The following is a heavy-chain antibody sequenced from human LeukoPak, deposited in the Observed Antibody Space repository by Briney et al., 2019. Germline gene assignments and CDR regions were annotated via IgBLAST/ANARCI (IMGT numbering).Heavy chain of an antibody. CDR1: GFTFSSYA. J-gene: IGHJ4*02. Sequence: GGSLRLSCAASGFTFSSYAMSWVRQAPGKGLEWVSAIGGSGGSTYDADSVKGRFTISRDNSKNTLYLQMNSLRAEDTAVYYCAKHKEKYGDSCLDDYWGQGTLVTVSS. D-gene: IGHD4-17*01. CDR3: AKHKEKYGDSCLDDY. CDR2: IGGSGGST. V-gene: IGHV3-23*01.